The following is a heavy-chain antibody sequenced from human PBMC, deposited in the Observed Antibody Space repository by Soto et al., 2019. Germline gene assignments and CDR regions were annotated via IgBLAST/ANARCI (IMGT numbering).Heavy chain of an antibody. CDR2: INPNSGGT. CDR3: ARAYGVGYYYYMDV. J-gene: IGHJ6*03. CDR1: GYTFTGYY. Sequence: ASVKVSCEASGYTFTGYYMHCVRQAPGQGLEWMGWINPNSGGTNYAQKFQGWVTMTRDTSISTAYMELSRLRSDDTAVYYCARAYGVGYYYYMDVWGKGTTVTVSS. V-gene: IGHV1-2*04. D-gene: IGHD4-17*01.